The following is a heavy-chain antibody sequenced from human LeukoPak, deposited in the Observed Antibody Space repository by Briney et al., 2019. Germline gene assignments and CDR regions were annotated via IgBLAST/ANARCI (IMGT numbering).Heavy chain of an antibody. J-gene: IGHJ4*02. CDR2: IYYSGST. D-gene: IGHD3-16*01. CDR3: ARGATGGFDY. Sequence: PSETLSLTCAVYGGSFSGYYWSWIRQPPGKGLEWIGYIYYSGSTNYNPSLKSRVTISVDTSKNQFSLKLSSVTAADTAVYYCARGATGGFDYWGQGTLVTVSS. CDR1: GGSFSGYY. V-gene: IGHV4-59*01.